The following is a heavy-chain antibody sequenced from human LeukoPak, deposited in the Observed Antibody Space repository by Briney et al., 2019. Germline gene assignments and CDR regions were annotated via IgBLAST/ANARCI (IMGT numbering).Heavy chain of an antibody. CDR1: GGSISSYY. Sequence: SETLSLTCTVSGGSISSYYWSWIRQPPGKGLEWIGYIYYSGNTNYNPSLKSRVTISLDTSKNQFSPKLSSVTAADTAVYYCARLEYSHDSSGYYWADWGQGTLVTVSS. D-gene: IGHD3-22*01. CDR2: IYYSGNT. CDR3: ARLEYSHDSSGYYWAD. J-gene: IGHJ4*02. V-gene: IGHV4-59*08.